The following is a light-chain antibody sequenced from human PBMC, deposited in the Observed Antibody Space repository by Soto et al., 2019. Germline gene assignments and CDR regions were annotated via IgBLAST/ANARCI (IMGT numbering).Light chain of an antibody. J-gene: IGKJ1*01. CDR3: QQYGSSPPWT. CDR1: QSVSSN. V-gene: IGKV3-15*01. Sequence: EVVMTQSPATLSVSLGDRATLSCRASQSVSSNLAWYQQKPGQAPRLLIYGASTRATGIPARFSGSGSGTEFTLTISSLQSEDFAVYYCQQYGSSPPWTFGQGTKVEIE. CDR2: GAS.